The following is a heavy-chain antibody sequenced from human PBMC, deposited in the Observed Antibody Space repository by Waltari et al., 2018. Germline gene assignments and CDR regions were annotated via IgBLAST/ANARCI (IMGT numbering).Heavy chain of an antibody. CDR1: GGSLNNYY. D-gene: IGHD2-21*01. CDR3: ARDDSLLWFFDL. CDR2: IYDSGNT. J-gene: IGHJ2*01. Sequence: QVHLQESGPGLVKPSETLSLTCTVSGGSLNNYYWSWIRQPPGRGLEWIGYIYDSGNTNYNPSRKSRITISIDKSKNQFSLKLTSVSAADTAVYYCARDDSLLWFFDLWGRGTLVTVSS. V-gene: IGHV4-59*01.